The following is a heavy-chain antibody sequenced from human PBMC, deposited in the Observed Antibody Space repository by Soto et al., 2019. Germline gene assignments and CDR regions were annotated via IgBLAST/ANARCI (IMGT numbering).Heavy chain of an antibody. CDR1: GFTFSAYP. D-gene: IGHD2-8*01. Sequence: EVQLLESGGGLAQPGGSLRLSCAASGFTFSAYPMNWVRQAPGKGLEWVSAISDGGGLIFYADSVKGRFTISRDNSKSILFLQLNSLRAEDAAIYYCVKKATNPYNHIAVWGRGTTVTVSS. V-gene: IGHV3-23*01. CDR3: VKKATNPYNHIAV. CDR2: ISDGGGLI. J-gene: IGHJ6*03.